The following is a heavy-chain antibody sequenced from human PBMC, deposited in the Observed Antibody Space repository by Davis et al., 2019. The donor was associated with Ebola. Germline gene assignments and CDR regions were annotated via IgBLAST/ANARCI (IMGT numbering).Heavy chain of an antibody. V-gene: IGHV5-51*01. CDR1: GYTFTSYW. Sequence: PGGSLRLSCKGSGYTFTSYWIGWVRQMPGKGLEWLGTMYPGDSDTRYNPSFQGQVTMSADKSISTAYLHLSSLRASDTAIYYCARPSSGYEASFDYWGQGTLVTVSS. J-gene: IGHJ4*02. D-gene: IGHD3-22*01. CDR3: ARPSSGYEASFDY. CDR2: MYPGDSDT.